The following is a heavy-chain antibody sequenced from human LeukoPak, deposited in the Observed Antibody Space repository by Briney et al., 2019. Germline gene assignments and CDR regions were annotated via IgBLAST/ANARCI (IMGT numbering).Heavy chain of an antibody. Sequence: PSETLSLTCIVSGASMSRYYWSWIRQPPGKGLEWIGEINHSGSTNYNPSLKSRVTISVDTSKNQFSLKLSSVTAADTAVYYCARLSPSIGLYYSSSWYRRANGFFDYWGQGTLVTVSS. CDR2: INHSGST. CDR3: ARLSPSIGLYYSSSWYRRANGFFDY. V-gene: IGHV4-34*01. J-gene: IGHJ4*02. D-gene: IGHD6-13*01. CDR1: GASMSRYY.